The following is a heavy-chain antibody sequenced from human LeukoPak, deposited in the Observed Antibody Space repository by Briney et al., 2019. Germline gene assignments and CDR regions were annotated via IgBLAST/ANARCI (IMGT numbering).Heavy chain of an antibody. CDR2: INHSGST. J-gene: IGHJ4*02. V-gene: IGHV4-34*01. D-gene: IGHD5-24*01. CDR1: GGSFSGYY. CDR3: ARGDGYKVRLRSFYFDY. Sequence: SETLSLTCAVYGGSFSGYYWSWIRQPPGKGLEWIGEINHSGSTNYNPSLKSRVTIPVDTSKNQFSLKLSSVTAADTAVYYCARGDGYKVRLRSFYFDYWGQGTLVTVSP.